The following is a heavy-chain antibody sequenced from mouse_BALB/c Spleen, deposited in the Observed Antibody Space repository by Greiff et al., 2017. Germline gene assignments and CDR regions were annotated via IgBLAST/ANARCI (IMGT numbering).Heavy chain of an antibody. CDR1: GFTFSDYY. Sequence: EVKLVESGGGLVKPGGSLKLSCAASGFTFSDYYMYWVRQTPEKRLEWVATISDGGSYTYYPDSVKGRFTISRDNAKNNLYLQLSSLKSEDTAMYYCARSPYYYGSSEMGYWGQGTSVTVSS. J-gene: IGHJ4*01. CDR3: ARSPYYYGSSEMGY. V-gene: IGHV5-4*02. D-gene: IGHD1-1*01. CDR2: ISDGGSYT.